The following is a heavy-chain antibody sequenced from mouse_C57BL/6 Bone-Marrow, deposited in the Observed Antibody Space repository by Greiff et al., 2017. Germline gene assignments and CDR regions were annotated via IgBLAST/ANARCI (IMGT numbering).Heavy chain of an antibody. CDR3: TRRGLLLSAY. Sequence: QVQLQQPGAELVKPGASVKLSCKASGYTFTSYWMHWVKQRPGHGLAWIGMLHPNGGSTNYNEKFKSKATLTVDKSSSTAYMQLSSLTSEDAAVYYCTRRGLLLSAYWGQATLVTVSA. CDR2: LHPNGGST. CDR1: GYTFTSYW. D-gene: IGHD2-3*01. V-gene: IGHV1-64*01. J-gene: IGHJ3*01.